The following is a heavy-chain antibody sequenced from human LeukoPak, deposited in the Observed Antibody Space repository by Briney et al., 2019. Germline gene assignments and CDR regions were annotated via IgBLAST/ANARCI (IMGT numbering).Heavy chain of an antibody. CDR2: ISYDGSNK. CDR1: GFTFSIYG. Sequence: GGSQRLSCAASGFTFSIYGMQWVRHAPGKGLEWVAVISYDGSNKYYADSVKGRFTISRDNSKNTLYLQMNSLRAEDTAVYYCAKSNYYDSSGYFDYWGQGTLVTVSS. D-gene: IGHD3-22*01. V-gene: IGHV3-30*18. CDR3: AKSNYYDSSGYFDY. J-gene: IGHJ4*02.